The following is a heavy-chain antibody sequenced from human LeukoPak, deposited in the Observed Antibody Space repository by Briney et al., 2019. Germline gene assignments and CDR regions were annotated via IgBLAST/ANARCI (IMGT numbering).Heavy chain of an antibody. D-gene: IGHD6-19*01. CDR1: GYIFTTYY. CDR3: ARDQGVAGFMDV. V-gene: IGHV1-46*01. Sequence: ASVKVSCKASGYIFTTYYMHWVRQAPGQGLEWMGVINPSDGSTNYAQRFQGRVTFTSDTSATVVYMDLSRLRSEDTAEYYCARDQGVAGFMDVWGQGTTVTVSS. J-gene: IGHJ6*02. CDR2: INPSDGST.